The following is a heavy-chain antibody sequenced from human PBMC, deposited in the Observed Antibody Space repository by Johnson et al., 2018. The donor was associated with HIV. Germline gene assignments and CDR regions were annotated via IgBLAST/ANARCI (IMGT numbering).Heavy chain of an antibody. J-gene: IGHJ3*02. CDR2: IGTAGDT. V-gene: IGHV3-13*01. CDR3: ARGLQDSSGWYNAFDI. D-gene: IGHD6-19*01. CDR1: GFRFDDYG. Sequence: VQLVESGGGVVRPGGSLRLSCTVAGFRFDDYGMSWVRQAPGKGLEWVSAIGTAGDTYYPGSVKGRFTISRENAKNSLYLQMNSLRAEDTAVYYCARGLQDSSGWYNAFDIWGQGTMVTVSS.